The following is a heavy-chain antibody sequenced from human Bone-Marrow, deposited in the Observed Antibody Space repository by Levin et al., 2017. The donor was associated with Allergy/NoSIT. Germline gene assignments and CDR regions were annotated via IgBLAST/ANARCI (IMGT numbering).Heavy chain of an antibody. CDR3: ARRSSGYSDYLDF. D-gene: IGHD5-12*01. Sequence: GESLKISCAASGFTFTTFGFHWVRQAPGKGLEWVALISYDGRSKFYAKSLEGRFTISRDTFKNTVDLQVTSLRADDTATYYCARRSSGYSDYLDFWGREPWSPSPQ. CDR1: GFTFTTFG. V-gene: IGHV3-30*03. J-gene: IGHJ4*02. CDR2: ISYDGRSK.